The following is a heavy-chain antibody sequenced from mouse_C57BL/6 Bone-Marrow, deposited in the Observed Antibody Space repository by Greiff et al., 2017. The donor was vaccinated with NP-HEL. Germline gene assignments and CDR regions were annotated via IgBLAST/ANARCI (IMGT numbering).Heavy chain of an antibody. V-gene: IGHV5-4*03. CDR3: ASNYVGDY. J-gene: IGHJ2*01. D-gene: IGHD2-1*01. CDR1: GFTFSSYA. Sequence: EVKVVESGGGLVKPGGSLKLSCAASGFTFSSYAMSWVRQTPEKRLEWVATISDGGSYTYYPDNVKGRFTISRDNAKNNLYLQMSHLKSEDTAMYYCASNYVGDYWGQGTTLTVSS. CDR2: ISDGGSYT.